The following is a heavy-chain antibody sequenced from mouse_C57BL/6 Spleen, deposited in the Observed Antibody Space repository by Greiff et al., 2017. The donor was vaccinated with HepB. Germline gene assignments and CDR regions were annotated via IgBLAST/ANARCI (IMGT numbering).Heavy chain of an antibody. CDR2: IYPGNSDT. Sequence: EVQLQQSGTVLARPGASVKMSCKTSGYTFTSYWMHWVKQRPGQGLDWIGAIYPGNSDTSYNQKFKGKAKLTAVTTASTAYMELISLTNEDSAVYYCTSLTTVVAKYAMDYWGQGTSVTVSS. J-gene: IGHJ4*01. CDR3: TSLTTVVAKYAMDY. D-gene: IGHD1-1*01. V-gene: IGHV1-5*01. CDR1: GYTFTSYW.